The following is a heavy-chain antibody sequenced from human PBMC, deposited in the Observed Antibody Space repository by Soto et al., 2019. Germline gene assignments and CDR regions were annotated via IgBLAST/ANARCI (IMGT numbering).Heavy chain of an antibody. CDR1: GFTFSTYA. V-gene: IGHV3-23*01. D-gene: IGHD2-15*01. Sequence: GSLRLSCVASGFTFSTYAMNWVRQAPVKGLDWVSLITDSVSGTYYADSLKGRFTISRDNSKNTLSLQMKSLRAEDKDVYYCERARDIAYDLEGGFYCSGMDVWGQGTSVTVS. CDR2: ITDSVSGT. CDR3: ERARDIAYDLEGGFYCSGMDV. J-gene: IGHJ6*02.